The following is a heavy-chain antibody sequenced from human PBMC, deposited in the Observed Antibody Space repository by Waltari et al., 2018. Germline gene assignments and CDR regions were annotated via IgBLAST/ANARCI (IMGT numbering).Heavy chain of an antibody. CDR3: ARGFWSGRPFYYYYYYGMDV. CDR1: GGSFSGYY. Sequence: QVQLQQWGAGLLKPSETLSLTCAVYGGSFSGYYWSWIRQPPGKGREWIGEINHSGSTNYNPSLKSRVTISVDTSKNQFSLKLSSVTAADTAVYYCARGFWSGRPFYYYYYYGMDVWGQGTTVTVSS. D-gene: IGHD3-3*01. V-gene: IGHV4-34*01. J-gene: IGHJ6*02. CDR2: INHSGST.